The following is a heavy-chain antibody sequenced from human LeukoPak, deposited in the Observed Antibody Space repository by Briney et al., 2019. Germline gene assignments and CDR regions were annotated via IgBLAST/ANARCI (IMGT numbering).Heavy chain of an antibody. CDR3: ARDSDSNYATGDY. D-gene: IGHD4-11*01. CDR2: ISYDGSNK. CDR1: GFTFSSYA. J-gene: IGHJ4*02. V-gene: IGHV3-30*04. Sequence: PGGSLRLSCAASGFTFSSYAMHWVRQAPGKGLEWVAVISYDGSNKYYADSVKGRFTISRDNSKNTLYLQMNSLRAEDTAVYYCARDSDSNYATGDYWGQGTLVTVSS.